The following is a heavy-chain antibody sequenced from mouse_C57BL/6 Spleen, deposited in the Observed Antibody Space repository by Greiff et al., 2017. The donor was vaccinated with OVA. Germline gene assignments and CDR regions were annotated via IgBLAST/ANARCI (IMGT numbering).Heavy chain of an antibody. V-gene: IGHV1-53*01. CDR1: GYTFTSYW. CDR2: INPSNGGT. CDR3: ARVTLLRSWYFDV. J-gene: IGHJ1*03. D-gene: IGHD1-1*01. Sequence: VQLQQPGTELVKPGASVKLSCKASGYTFTSYWMHWVKQRPGQGLEWIGNINPSNGGTNYNEKFKSKATLTVDKSSSTAYMQLSSLTSEDSAVYYCARVTLLRSWYFDVWGTGTTVTVSS.